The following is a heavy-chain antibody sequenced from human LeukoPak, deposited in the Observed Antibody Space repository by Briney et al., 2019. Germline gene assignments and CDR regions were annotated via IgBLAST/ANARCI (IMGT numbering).Heavy chain of an antibody. CDR3: AKEYGSGSYYPY. J-gene: IGHJ4*02. V-gene: IGHV3-21*01. CDR2: ISSSSYI. D-gene: IGHD3-10*01. CDR1: GLTFSSYS. Sequence: GGSLRLSCAASGLTFSSYSMNWVRQAPGKGLEWVSSISSSSYIYYADSVKGRFTISRDNAKNSLYLQMNSLRAEDTAVYYCAKEYGSGSYYPYWGQGTLVTVSS.